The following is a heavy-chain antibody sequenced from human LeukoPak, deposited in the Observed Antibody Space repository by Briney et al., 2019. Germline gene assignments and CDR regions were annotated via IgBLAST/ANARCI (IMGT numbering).Heavy chain of an antibody. Sequence: GESLKISCKGSGYSFTSYWIGWVRQMPGKGLEGMGIIYPGDSDTRYSPSFQGQVTISADKSISTAYLQWSSLKASDTAMYYCARPRYDFWSGYYHFDYWGQGTLVTVSS. D-gene: IGHD3-3*01. CDR3: ARPRYDFWSGYYHFDY. CDR1: GYSFTSYW. J-gene: IGHJ4*02. V-gene: IGHV5-51*01. CDR2: IYPGDSDT.